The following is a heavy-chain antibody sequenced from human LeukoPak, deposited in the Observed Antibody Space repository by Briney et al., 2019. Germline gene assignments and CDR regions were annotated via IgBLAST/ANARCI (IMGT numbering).Heavy chain of an antibody. CDR2: IYYSGST. D-gene: IGHD1-1*01. V-gene: IGHV4-30-4*08. CDR3: ARGQLERTRGCWFDP. J-gene: IGHJ5*02. Sequence: PSETLSLTCTVSGGSISSGDYYWSWIRQPPGKGLEWIGYIYYSGSTYYNPSLKSRVTISVDRSKNQFSLKLSSVTAADTAVYYCARGQLERTRGCWFDPWGQGTLVTVSS. CDR1: GGSISSGDYY.